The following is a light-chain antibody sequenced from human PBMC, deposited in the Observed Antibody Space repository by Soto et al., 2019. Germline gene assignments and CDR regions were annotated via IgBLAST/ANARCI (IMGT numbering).Light chain of an antibody. CDR1: QSVSNSH. V-gene: IGKV3-20*01. J-gene: IGKJ1*01. Sequence: EVWLTQSPGTLSLSPGERATLSCRASQSVSNSHLAWYQQKPGQAPRLFISGASSRATGIPDRFSGSGSETDFTLTISRLEPEDFAVYYCQQYGSSPPTFGQGTKVDIK. CDR2: GAS. CDR3: QQYGSSPPT.